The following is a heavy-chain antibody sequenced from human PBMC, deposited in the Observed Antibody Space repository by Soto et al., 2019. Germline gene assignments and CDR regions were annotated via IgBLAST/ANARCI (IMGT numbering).Heavy chain of an antibody. CDR3: ATLNRIDY. CDR1: GFTFSSYA. Sequence: QVQLVESGGGVVQPGRSLRLSCAASGFTFSSYAMHWVRQAPGKGLEWVAVISYDGSNKYYADSVKGRFTISRDNSKNTLYLQMNSLRAEDTAVYYCATLNRIDYWGQGTLVTVSS. CDR2: ISYDGSNK. V-gene: IGHV3-30-3*01. J-gene: IGHJ4*02.